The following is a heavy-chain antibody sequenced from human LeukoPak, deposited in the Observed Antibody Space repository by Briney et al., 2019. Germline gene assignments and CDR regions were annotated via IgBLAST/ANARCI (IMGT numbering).Heavy chain of an antibody. CDR2: IYYSGST. CDR1: GGSISSYY. Sequence: SETLPLTCTVSGGSISSYYWSWIRQPPGKGLEWIGYIYYSGSTNYNPSLKSRVTISVDTSKNQFSLKLSSVTAADTAVYYCAKTSVGYHYYGMDVWGQGTTVTVSS. CDR3: AKTSVGYHYYGMDV. J-gene: IGHJ6*02. V-gene: IGHV4-59*01.